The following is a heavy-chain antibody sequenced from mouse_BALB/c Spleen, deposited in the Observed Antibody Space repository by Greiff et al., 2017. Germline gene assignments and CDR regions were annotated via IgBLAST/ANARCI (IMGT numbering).Heavy chain of an antibody. CDR3: ARRYGEYCDV. D-gene: IGHD1-2*01. CDR1: GFTFSSFC. V-gene: IGHV5-17*02. J-gene: IGHJ1*01. Sequence: EVMLVESGGGLVQPGGSRKLSCAASGFTFSSFCMHWVRQAPEKGLEWVAYISSGSSTIYYADTVKGRFTITRDNPKNTLCLQMTSLRSEDTAMYYCARRYGEYCDVWGAGTTVTVSS. CDR2: ISSGSSTI.